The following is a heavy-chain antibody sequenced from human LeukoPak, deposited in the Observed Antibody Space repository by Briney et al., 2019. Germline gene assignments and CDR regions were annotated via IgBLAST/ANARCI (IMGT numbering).Heavy chain of an antibody. CDR1: GGSISSSSYY. CDR2: IYYSGST. Sequence: SSETLSLTCTVSGGSISSSSYYWGWIRQPPGKGLEWIGSIYYSGSTYYNPSLKSRVTISVDTSKNQFSLKLSSVTAADTAVYYCARDRSIAARPLDYWGQGTLVTVSS. V-gene: IGHV4-39*07. CDR3: ARDRSIAARPLDY. J-gene: IGHJ4*02. D-gene: IGHD6-6*01.